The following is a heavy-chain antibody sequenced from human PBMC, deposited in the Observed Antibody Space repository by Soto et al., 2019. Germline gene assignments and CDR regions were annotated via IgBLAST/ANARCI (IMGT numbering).Heavy chain of an antibody. CDR3: TRSITGTTSSDY. Sequence: EVQLVESGGGLVQPGGSLRLSCAGSGFTFSDYYIDWVRQAPGKGLEWVGRSRDKGNSYSTDYAASVKGRFTISRDASKSSLFLQMNSLKTEDTALYYCTRSITGTTSSDYWGQGTLVTDSS. CDR1: GFTFSDYY. J-gene: IGHJ4*02. D-gene: IGHD1-7*01. CDR2: SRDKGNSYST. V-gene: IGHV3-72*01.